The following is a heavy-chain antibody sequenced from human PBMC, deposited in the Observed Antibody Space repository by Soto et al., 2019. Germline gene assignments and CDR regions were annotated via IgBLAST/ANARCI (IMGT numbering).Heavy chain of an antibody. V-gene: IGHV4-34*01. D-gene: IGHD2-2*01. CDR3: ARGQAAWWSQLLPDGEYYYGMDV. Sequence: SETLSLTCDVYGWSFSGYYLSWIRQPPGKGLEWIGEINHSGSTNYNPSLRSRVTISVDTSKNQFSLKLSSVTAADTAVYYCARGQAAWWSQLLPDGEYYYGMDVWGQGTTVTVSS. J-gene: IGHJ6*02. CDR1: GWSFSGYY. CDR2: INHSGST.